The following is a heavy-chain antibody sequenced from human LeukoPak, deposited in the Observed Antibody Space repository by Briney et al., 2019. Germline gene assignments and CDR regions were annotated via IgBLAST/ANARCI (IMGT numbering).Heavy chain of an antibody. CDR2: IIPIFGTA. V-gene: IGHV1-69*13. D-gene: IGHD3-10*01. Sequence: GASVTVSCKASGGTFSSYAISWVRQAPGQGLEWMGGIIPIFGTANYAQKFQGSVTITADESTSTAYMELSSLRSEDTAVYYCAREGDYYGSGNYYNVWFDPWGQGTLVTVSS. J-gene: IGHJ5*02. CDR3: AREGDYYGSGNYYNVWFDP. CDR1: GGTFSSYA.